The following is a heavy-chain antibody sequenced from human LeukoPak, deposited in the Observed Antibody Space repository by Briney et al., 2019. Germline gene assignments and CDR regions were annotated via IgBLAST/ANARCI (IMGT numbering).Heavy chain of an antibody. CDR3: ARDQNVVVVAANPVTFDI. CDR2: ILTSSRYI. V-gene: IGHV3-21*01. D-gene: IGHD2-15*01. J-gene: IGHJ3*02. CDR1: RFTLSSFS. Sequence: GRFTRLSRLLARFTLSSFSMNWVRPHPREGLDWVSSILTSSRYIYYADSVKGRFTISRDNAKNSLYLQMNSLRGEDTAVYYCARDQNVVVVAANPVTFDIWGQGTMVTVSS.